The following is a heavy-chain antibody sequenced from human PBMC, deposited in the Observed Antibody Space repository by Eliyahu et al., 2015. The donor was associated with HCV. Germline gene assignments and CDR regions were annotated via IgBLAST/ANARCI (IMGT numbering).Heavy chain of an antibody. D-gene: IGHD3-22*01. J-gene: IGHJ4*02. V-gene: IGHV4-39*01. CDR3: ARTTYYYDSSGYDFDY. CDR2: IFYCGST. Sequence: QLQLQESGPGLVKPSETLSLTCXVXGGSISXSSYYWGWXRQPPGKGLEWIGSIFYCGSTYYNPSLXXRVTISVDTSKNQFSLKLSSVTAADTAVYYCARTTYYYDSSGYDFDYWGQGTLVTVSS. CDR1: GGSISXSSYY.